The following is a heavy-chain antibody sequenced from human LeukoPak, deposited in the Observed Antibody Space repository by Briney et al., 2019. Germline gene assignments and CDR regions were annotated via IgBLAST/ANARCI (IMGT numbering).Heavy chain of an antibody. V-gene: IGHV4-31*11. J-gene: IGHJ4*02. CDR3: ARDRQWGNLDY. CDR2: IYYSGST. D-gene: IGHD6-19*01. CDR1: GGSISSGGYY. Sequence: SETLSLTCAVSGGSISSGGYYWSWIRQHPGKGLEWIGYIYYSGSTYYNPSLKSRVTISVDTSKNQFSLKLSSVTAADTAVYYCARDRQWGNLDYWGQGTLVTVSS.